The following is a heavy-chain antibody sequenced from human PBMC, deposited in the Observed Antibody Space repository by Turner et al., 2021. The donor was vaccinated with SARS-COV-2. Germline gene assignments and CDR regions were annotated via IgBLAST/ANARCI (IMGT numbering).Heavy chain of an antibody. CDR3: ARSRLSGVDDY. Sequence: QLQLQESGPGLVKTSDTLSFTCTVPGGSISSSSYCWGWIRQPPGKGLEWIGSTYYRGTTYYNPSLKSRVTISVDTSKNQFSLKLSSVTAADTAVYYCARSRLSGVDDYWGQGTLVTVSS. V-gene: IGHV4-39*01. D-gene: IGHD3-3*01. J-gene: IGHJ4*02. CDR1: GGSISSSSYC. CDR2: TYYRGTT.